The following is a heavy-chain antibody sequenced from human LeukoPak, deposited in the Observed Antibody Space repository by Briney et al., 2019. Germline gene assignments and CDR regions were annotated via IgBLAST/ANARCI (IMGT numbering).Heavy chain of an antibody. V-gene: IGHV3-11*04. CDR3: ARVGYDSSGRFDY. D-gene: IGHD3-22*01. CDR2: ISSSGSII. J-gene: IGHJ4*02. CDR1: GFTFSDYY. Sequence: PGGSLRLSCAASGFTFSDYYMTWIRQAPGKGLEWVSYISSSGSIIYYADSVKGRFIIARDNAKNSLYLQMNSLRAEDTAVYFCARVGYDSSGRFDYWGQGTLVTVSS.